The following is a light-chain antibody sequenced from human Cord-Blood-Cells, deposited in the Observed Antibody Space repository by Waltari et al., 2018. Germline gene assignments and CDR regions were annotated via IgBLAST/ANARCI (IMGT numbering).Light chain of an antibody. CDR3: AAWDDSLSGWV. Sequence: QSVLTQPPSASGTPGQRVTISCSGSSPNIGSNYVYWYQQLPGTAPKLLIYRNKQLPSGVPDRFAGSKSGASASLAISGLRSEDEADYYCAAWDDSLSGWVFGGGTKLTVL. CDR2: RNK. J-gene: IGLJ3*02. CDR1: SPNIGSNY. V-gene: IGLV1-47*01.